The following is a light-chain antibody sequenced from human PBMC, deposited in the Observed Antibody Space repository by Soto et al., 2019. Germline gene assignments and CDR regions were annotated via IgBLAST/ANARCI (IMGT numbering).Light chain of an antibody. Sequence: DIQMTQSPSSLSASVGDRVTITSRASQNIDIYLNWFQQKPGKAPDSLIYGASTLQVGVTSRFSGSGSWTDFTLTINCLQSEDFATYSGQQSYSAPHTCGQGTKLEI. CDR2: GAS. CDR3: QQSYSAPHT. J-gene: IGKJ2*01. CDR1: QNIDIY. V-gene: IGKV1-39*01.